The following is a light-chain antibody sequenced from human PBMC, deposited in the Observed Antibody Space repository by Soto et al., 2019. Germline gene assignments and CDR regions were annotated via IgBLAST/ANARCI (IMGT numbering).Light chain of an antibody. CDR3: QQYNNWIT. CDR2: GAS. Sequence: EIVMTQSPATLSVSPGERATLSCRASQSVSISLAWYRQKPGQAPRLLIYGASTRATGIPARFSGSGSGTEFTLTISSLQSEDFAVYYCQQYNNWITFGQGTKLEIK. CDR1: QSVSIS. V-gene: IGKV3-15*01. J-gene: IGKJ2*01.